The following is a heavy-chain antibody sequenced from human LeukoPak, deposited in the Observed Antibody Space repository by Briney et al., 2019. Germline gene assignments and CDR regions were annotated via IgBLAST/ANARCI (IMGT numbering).Heavy chain of an antibody. J-gene: IGHJ3*02. CDR2: IYYSGST. CDR3: ARAAEEAFDI. V-gene: IGHV4-59*01. CDR1: GGSISSYY. Sequence: SETLSLTCTVSGGSISSYYWSWIRQPPGKGLEWIGYIYYSGSTNYNPSPKSRVTISVDTSKNQFSLKLSSVTAADTAVYYCARAAEEAFDIWGQGTMVTVSS.